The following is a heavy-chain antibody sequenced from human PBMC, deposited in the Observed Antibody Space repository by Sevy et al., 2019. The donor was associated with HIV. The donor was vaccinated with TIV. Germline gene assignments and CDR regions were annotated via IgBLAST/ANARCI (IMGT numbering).Heavy chain of an antibody. CDR1: GFTFSDYY. Sequence: GGSLRLSCAASGFTFSDYYMSWIRQAPGKGLEWVSYISSSGSTINYADSVKGRFTISRDNAKNSLYLQMNSLRAEDTAVYYCASSKGIAVAGYYYYYGMDVWGQGTTVTVSS. J-gene: IGHJ6*02. CDR2: ISSSGSTI. CDR3: ASSKGIAVAGYYYYYGMDV. D-gene: IGHD6-19*01. V-gene: IGHV3-11*01.